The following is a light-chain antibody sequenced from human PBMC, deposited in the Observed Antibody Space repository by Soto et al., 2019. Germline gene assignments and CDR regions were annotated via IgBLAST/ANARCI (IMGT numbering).Light chain of an antibody. CDR2: WAS. CDR1: QSVLHSSNNKNY. V-gene: IGKV4-1*01. Sequence: DIVMTQSPDSLAVSLGERATINCKSSQSVLHSSNNKNYLAWYQQKPGQPPKLLIYWASTRESGVPDRFSGSGSGTDFPLTISSLQAEDVAVYYCQQYYGTPQTFGPGTKVDIK. J-gene: IGKJ3*01. CDR3: QQYYGTPQT.